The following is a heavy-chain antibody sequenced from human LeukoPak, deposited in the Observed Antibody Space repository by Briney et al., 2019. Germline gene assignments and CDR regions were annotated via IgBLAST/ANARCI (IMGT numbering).Heavy chain of an antibody. D-gene: IGHD1-26*01. Sequence: ASVKVSCKASGGTFSSYAISWVRQAPGQGLEWMGGIIPIFGTANYAQKFQGRVTITADKSTSTAYMELSSLRSEDTAVYYCARSYSGSYFDYWGQGTLVAVSS. CDR1: GGTFSSYA. J-gene: IGHJ4*02. CDR3: ARSYSGSYFDY. V-gene: IGHV1-69*06. CDR2: IIPIFGTA.